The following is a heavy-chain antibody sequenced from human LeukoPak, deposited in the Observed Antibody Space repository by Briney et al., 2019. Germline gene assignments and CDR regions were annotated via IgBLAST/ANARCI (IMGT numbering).Heavy chain of an antibody. CDR3: AKAAGWEPKTPTDY. CDR2: ISYDGSNK. D-gene: IGHD1-26*01. V-gene: IGHV3-30*18. Sequence: GRSLRLSCAASGFTFSSYGMHWVRQAPGKGLEWVAVISYDGSNKYYADSVKGRFTISRDNSKNTLYLQMNSLRAEDTAVYYCAKAAGWEPKTPTDYWGQGTLVTVSS. CDR1: GFTFSSYG. J-gene: IGHJ4*02.